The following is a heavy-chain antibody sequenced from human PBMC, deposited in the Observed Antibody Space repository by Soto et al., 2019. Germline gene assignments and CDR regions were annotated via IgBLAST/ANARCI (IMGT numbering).Heavy chain of an antibody. V-gene: IGHV4-4*02. Sequence: KPSETLSLTCAVSGGSISSSNWWSWVRQPPGKGLEWIGEIYHSGSTNCNPSLKSRVTISVDKSKNQFSLKLSSVTAADTAVYYCARDSSGFGVAHYYYYGMDVWGQGTTVTVSS. CDR3: ARDSSGFGVAHYYYYGMDV. D-gene: IGHD3-3*01. CDR2: IYHSGST. J-gene: IGHJ6*02. CDR1: GGSISSSNW.